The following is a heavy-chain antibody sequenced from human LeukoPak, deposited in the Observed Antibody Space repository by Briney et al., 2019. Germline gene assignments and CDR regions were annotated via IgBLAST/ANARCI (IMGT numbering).Heavy chain of an antibody. CDR3: AIHWGSGWYFDH. CDR2: INPNSGGT. J-gene: IGHJ2*01. CDR1: GYSFTDHY. V-gene: IGHV1-2*02. D-gene: IGHD7-27*01. Sequence: ASVKVSCKASGYSFTDHYTHSVRQAPGQRLDWMGWINPNSGGTNYAQKFQGRVTMTRHTSISTAYIELRRLTSDDTAIYYCAIHWGSGWYFDHWGRGTLVTVSS.